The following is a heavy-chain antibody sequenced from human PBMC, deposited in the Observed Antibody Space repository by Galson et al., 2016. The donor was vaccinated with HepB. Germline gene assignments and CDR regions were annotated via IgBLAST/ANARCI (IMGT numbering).Heavy chain of an antibody. D-gene: IGHD3-16*02. CDR3: ATGTRGSYRLSAFDI. CDR1: GGSISSGGYY. Sequence: TLSLTCTVSGGSISSGGYYWSWIRQHPGKGLEWIGYIYYSGRTYYNPSLKSRVTISVDASKNQFSLKLSSVTAADTAVYYCATGTRGSYRLSAFDIWGQGTMVTVSS. CDR2: IYYSGRT. V-gene: IGHV4-31*03. J-gene: IGHJ3*02.